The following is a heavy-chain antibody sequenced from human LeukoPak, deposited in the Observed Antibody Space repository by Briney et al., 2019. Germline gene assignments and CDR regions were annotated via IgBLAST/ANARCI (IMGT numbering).Heavy chain of an antibody. V-gene: IGHV3-74*01. CDR3: ARDLLDY. CDR2: ISTDGSTT. Sequence: GGSLRLSCAASGFTFSSYWMHWVRQAPGKGLVWVSRISTDGSTTTYADSVKGRFTISRDNAKNSLYLRMNSLRDEDTAVYFCARDLLDYWGQGTLVTVSS. J-gene: IGHJ4*02. CDR1: GFTFSSYW.